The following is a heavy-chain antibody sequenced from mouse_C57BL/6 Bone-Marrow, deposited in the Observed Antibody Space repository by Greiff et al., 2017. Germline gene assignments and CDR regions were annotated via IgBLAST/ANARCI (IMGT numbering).Heavy chain of an antibody. V-gene: IGHV14-1*01. CDR3: TTLPYYYAMDY. D-gene: IGHD5-1*01. CDR1: GFNIKDYY. CDR2: FDPEDGDT. Sequence: VQLQQSGAELVRPGASVKLSCTASGFNIKDYYMHWVKQRPEQGLEWIGRFDPEDGDTEYAPKFQGKATMTADTSSNTAYLQLSSLTSADTAGYYCTTLPYYYAMDYWGQGTSVTVSS. J-gene: IGHJ4*01.